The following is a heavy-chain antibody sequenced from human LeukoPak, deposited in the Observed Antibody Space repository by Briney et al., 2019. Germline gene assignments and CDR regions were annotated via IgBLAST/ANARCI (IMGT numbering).Heavy chain of an antibody. J-gene: IGHJ6*02. D-gene: IGHD3-10*01. CDR3: ATVGDGSGSYYRYYYYYGMDV. CDR1: GYSFSNFG. CDR2: TSPFEDDP. V-gene: IGHV1-18*01. Sequence: ASVKVSCKASGYSFSNFGIAWVRQAPGQGLEWMGWTSPFEDDPDYAKKFQGRVTMTEDTSTDTAYMELSSLRSEDTAVYYCATVGDGSGSYYRYYYYYGMDVWGQGTTVTVSS.